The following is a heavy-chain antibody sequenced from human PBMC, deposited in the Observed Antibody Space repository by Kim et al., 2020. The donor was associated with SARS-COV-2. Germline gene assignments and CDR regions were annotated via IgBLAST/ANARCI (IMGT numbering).Heavy chain of an antibody. D-gene: IGHD3-10*01. V-gene: IGHV3-30*01. J-gene: IGHJ5*02. CDR3: ARDGSGSYYGWFDP. Sequence: ADSVKGRLTITRDNSKNTLYLQMNSLRTEDTAVYYCARDGSGSYYGWFDPWGQGTLVTVSS.